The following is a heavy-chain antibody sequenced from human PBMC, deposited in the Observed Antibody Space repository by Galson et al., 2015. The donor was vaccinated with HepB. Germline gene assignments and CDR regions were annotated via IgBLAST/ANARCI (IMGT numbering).Heavy chain of an antibody. CDR1: GFTFSSYS. CDR3: ASTYYYGSGSQAF. J-gene: IGHJ4*02. Sequence: SLRLSCAASGFTFSSYSMNWVRQAPGKGLEWVSYISSSSSTIYYADSVKGRFTISRDNAKNSLYLQMNSLRAEDTAVYYCASTYYYGSGSQAFWGQGTLVTVSS. V-gene: IGHV3-48*04. D-gene: IGHD3-10*01. CDR2: ISSSSSTI.